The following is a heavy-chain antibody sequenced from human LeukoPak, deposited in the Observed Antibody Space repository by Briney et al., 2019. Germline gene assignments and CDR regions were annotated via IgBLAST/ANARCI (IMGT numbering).Heavy chain of an antibody. J-gene: IGHJ4*02. V-gene: IGHV3-74*01. CDR2: INSDGSST. CDR3: AKGGATVSDY. Sequence: GGSLRLSCAASGFTFSNYWMHWVRQAPGKGLVWVSRINSDGSSTTSADSVKGRFTISRDNAKNTLYLQMNSLRAEDTAVYYCAKGGATVSDYWGQGTLVTVSS. D-gene: IGHD4-17*01. CDR1: GFTFSNYW.